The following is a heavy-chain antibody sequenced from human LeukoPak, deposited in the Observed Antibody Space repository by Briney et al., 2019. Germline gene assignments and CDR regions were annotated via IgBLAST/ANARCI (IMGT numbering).Heavy chain of an antibody. V-gene: IGHV3-30*02. J-gene: IGHJ4*02. Sequence: GGSLRLSCAASGFTFSSYGMHWVRQTPGKGLEWVAFIRSDGSNKYYTDSVKGRFTISRDNSKKTLYLQNNSLRAEDTAVYYCAKEDRYGSVYWGQGTLVTVSP. CDR3: AKEDRYGSVY. CDR2: IRSDGSNK. D-gene: IGHD5-18*01. CDR1: GFTFSSYG.